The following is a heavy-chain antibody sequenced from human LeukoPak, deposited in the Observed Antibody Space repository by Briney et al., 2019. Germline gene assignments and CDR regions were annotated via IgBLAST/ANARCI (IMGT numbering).Heavy chain of an antibody. V-gene: IGHV3-11*01. CDR2: ITSKSDII. J-gene: IGHJ4*02. D-gene: IGHD3-10*01. CDR1: GFTFSDFY. CDR3: ARVHGTFGECDL. Sequence: PGGSLRLSCAASGFTFSDFYMSWIRQSPGRGLEWVSYITSKSDIIYYADSVKGRFSVSRDNANNSLHLQMDSLRAEDTAVYYCARVHGTFGECDLWGQGTVVTVS.